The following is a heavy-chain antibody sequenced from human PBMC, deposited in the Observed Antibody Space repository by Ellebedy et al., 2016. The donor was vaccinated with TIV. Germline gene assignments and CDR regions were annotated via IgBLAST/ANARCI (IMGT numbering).Heavy chain of an antibody. CDR3: ARGSNRYSPYYSYYMDV. CDR2: VNPTGAST. V-gene: IGHV1-46*01. Sequence: ASVKVSCKASGYTFISYDLHWVRQAPGQGLEWMGIVNPTGASTNYAQKFQDRVSMTWDTSTSTAYMELSSLKSEDTAIYYCARGSNRYSPYYSYYMDVWGKGTPVTVSS. CDR1: GYTFISYD. J-gene: IGHJ6*03. D-gene: IGHD3-10*01.